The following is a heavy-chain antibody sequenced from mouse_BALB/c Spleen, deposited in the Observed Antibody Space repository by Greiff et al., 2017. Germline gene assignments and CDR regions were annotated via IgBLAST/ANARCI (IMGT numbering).Heavy chain of an antibody. J-gene: IGHJ3*01. V-gene: IGHV1-20*02. CDR3: ARSGGYGNPFAD. CDR1: GYSFTGYF. D-gene: IGHD2-10*02. CDR2: INPYNGDT. Sequence: VHVKQSGPELVKPGASVKISCKASGYSFTGYFMNWVMQSHGKSLEWIGRINPYNGDTFYNQKFKGKATLTVDKSSSTAHMELRSLASEDSAVYYCARSGGYGNPFADGGQGTLVTVSA.